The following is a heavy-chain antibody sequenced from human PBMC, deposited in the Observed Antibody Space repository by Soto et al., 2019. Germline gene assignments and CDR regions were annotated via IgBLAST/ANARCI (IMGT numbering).Heavy chain of an antibody. V-gene: IGHV3-48*02. Sequence: GGSLRLSCAASGFTFSSYSMNWVRQAPGKGLEWVSYISSSSSTIYYADSVKGRFTISRDNAKNSLYLQMNSLRDEDTAVYYCARDEEGFGELDYYYYGMDVWGQETTVTVSS. D-gene: IGHD3-10*01. CDR1: GFTFSSYS. CDR3: ARDEEGFGELDYYYYGMDV. J-gene: IGHJ6*02. CDR2: ISSSSSTI.